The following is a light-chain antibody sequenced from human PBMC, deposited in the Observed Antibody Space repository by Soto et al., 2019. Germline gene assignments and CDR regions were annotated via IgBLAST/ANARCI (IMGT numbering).Light chain of an antibody. CDR2: GTS. J-gene: IGKJ1*01. Sequence: EIVVTQSPATLSVSPGERATLSCRASQSVSSNLAWYQQKPGQAPRLLIYGTSTRATGIPARFSGSGSGTELTLTISSLQSEDFAVYYCQQYYNWPPWTFGQGTKVEIK. CDR3: QQYYNWPPWT. CDR1: QSVSSN. V-gene: IGKV3-15*01.